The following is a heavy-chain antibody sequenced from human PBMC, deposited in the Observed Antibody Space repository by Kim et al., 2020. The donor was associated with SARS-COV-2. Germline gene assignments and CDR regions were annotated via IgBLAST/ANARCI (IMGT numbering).Heavy chain of an antibody. V-gene: IGHV3-30*03. D-gene: IGHD3-10*01. CDR2: ISYDGSNK. Sequence: WGSLRLSCAASGFTFSSYDMNWVRQAPGKGLEWVAVISYDGSNKNYADSVKGRFTISRDNSKNTLYLQMNSLRAEDKAVYYCARDRWAHLRGVTSAYYG. J-gene: IGHJ6*01. CDR3: ARDRWAHLRGVTSAYYG. CDR1: GFTFSSYD.